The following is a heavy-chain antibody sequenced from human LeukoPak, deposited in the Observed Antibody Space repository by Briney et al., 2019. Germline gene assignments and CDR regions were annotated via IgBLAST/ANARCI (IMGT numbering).Heavy chain of an antibody. V-gene: IGHV3-23*01. CDR1: GFTFSDYY. CDR3: AKAHFGVGATHYFDS. Sequence: PGGSPRLSCAASGFTFSDYYMSWIRQAPGKGLEWVSALTGSGDNTYYADSVKGRFTISRDNSKNTLYLQMNSQRTEDTAVYYRAKAHFGVGATHYFDSWGQGTLVTVSS. J-gene: IGHJ4*02. D-gene: IGHD1-26*01. CDR2: LTGSGDNT.